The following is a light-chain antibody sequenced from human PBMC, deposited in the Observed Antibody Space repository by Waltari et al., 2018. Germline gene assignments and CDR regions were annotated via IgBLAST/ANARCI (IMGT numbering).Light chain of an antibody. CDR1: SSDAWGYSL. CDR3: CSYVRNVTWV. CDR2: EDS. V-gene: IGLV2-23*01. J-gene: IGLJ3*02. Sequence: QSALTQPAPVSGSPGQSITLSCIGTSSDAWGYSLVSWYQQHPGKAPKLMIYEDSKRPAGVSNRLSGLKTGNTASLTISGLQAEDEADYYCCSYVRNVTWVFGGGTKLTVL.